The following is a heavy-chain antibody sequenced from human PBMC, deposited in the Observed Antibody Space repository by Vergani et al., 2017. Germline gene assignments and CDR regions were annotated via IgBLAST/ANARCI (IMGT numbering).Heavy chain of an antibody. CDR3: AKWGTMRDYYYYYYMDV. CDR1: GFTFSNYA. Sequence: EVQLLESGGGLVQPGGSLTLSCTASGFTFSNYAMSWVRQAPGKGLEWVSGTSGSGGGTYYADSVKGRFTISRDNSKNTLYLHMDSLRVEDTAVYYCAKWGTMRDYYYYYYMDVWGKGTTVTVSS. V-gene: IGHV3-23*01. CDR2: TSGSGGGT. D-gene: IGHD3-22*01. J-gene: IGHJ6*03.